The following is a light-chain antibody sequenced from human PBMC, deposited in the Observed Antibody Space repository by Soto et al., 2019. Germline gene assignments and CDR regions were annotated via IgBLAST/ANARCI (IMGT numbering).Light chain of an antibody. V-gene: IGLV2-14*01. CDR3: SSFTISGNTVR. CDR1: SCHRDGYNY. Sequence: SGLTSLASGSRSPGQSITLSCTGTSCHRDGYNYVSWYQSLPGKTPNVMSYDVSNRPSAISDRFSGSKSGNTASLTISGLQAEGEADYYCSSFTISGNTVRFGGGSKVTLL. CDR2: DVS. J-gene: IGLJ2*01.